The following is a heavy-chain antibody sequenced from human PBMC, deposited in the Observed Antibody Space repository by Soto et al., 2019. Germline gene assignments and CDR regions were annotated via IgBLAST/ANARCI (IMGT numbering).Heavy chain of an antibody. CDR1: GFTFGDYA. CDR3: AKNNEMATIGDAYDT. J-gene: IGHJ3*02. Sequence: GGSLRLSCTGSGFTFGDYAMSWFRQAPGKGLEWVAVISSDGSEKYYADSVKGRFIISRDNSESTQYLQMSSLRVEDTAVYYCAKNNEMATIGDAYDTWGQGTMVTVSS. D-gene: IGHD1-1*01. CDR2: ISSDGSEK. V-gene: IGHV3-30*18.